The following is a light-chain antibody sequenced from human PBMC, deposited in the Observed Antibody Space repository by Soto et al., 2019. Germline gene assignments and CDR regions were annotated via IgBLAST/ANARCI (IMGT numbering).Light chain of an antibody. CDR3: SAYTSSSTLVV. J-gene: IGLJ2*01. CDR1: SSDVGGYSF. CDR2: DVS. V-gene: IGLV2-14*01. Sequence: QSVLTQPASVSGSPGQSITISCTGTSSDVGGYSFVSGYQQHPGKAPKLIIYDVSNRPSGVSNRFSGAKSGNTASLTISGLQAEEEADDYCSAYTSSSTLVVFGGGTKLTVL.